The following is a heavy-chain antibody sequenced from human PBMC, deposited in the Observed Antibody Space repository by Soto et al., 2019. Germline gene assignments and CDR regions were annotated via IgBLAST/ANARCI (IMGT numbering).Heavy chain of an antibody. CDR1: GFTFSTYA. Sequence: GGSLRLSCSASGFTFSTYAFHWVRQAPGKGLEYVSAISSNGGSTSYADSVNGRFIISRDNSKNTLYLQMSSLRAEDTAVYYCVKDVGTSYYETLTGYDAFDIWGEGTMVTASS. CDR2: ISSNGGST. V-gene: IGHV3-64D*06. J-gene: IGHJ3*02. CDR3: VKDVGTSYYETLTGYDAFDI. D-gene: IGHD3-9*01.